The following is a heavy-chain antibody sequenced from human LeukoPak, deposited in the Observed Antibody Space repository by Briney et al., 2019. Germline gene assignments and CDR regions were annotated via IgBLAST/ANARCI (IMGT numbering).Heavy chain of an antibody. CDR1: GGSISSYY. CDR2: IYYTGRT. J-gene: IGHJ4*02. Sequence: PSETLSLTCTVSGGSISSYYWAWIRQPPGKGLEWIGSIYYTGRTHYIPSLKSRVTISLDTSKNQFSLSLSSVTAADTAVYYCATQVAGGPLDYWGQGTLVTVSS. CDR3: ATQVAGGPLDY. D-gene: IGHD6-19*01. V-gene: IGHV4-39*01.